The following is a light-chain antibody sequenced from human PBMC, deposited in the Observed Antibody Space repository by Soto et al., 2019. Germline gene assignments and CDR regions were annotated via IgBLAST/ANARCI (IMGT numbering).Light chain of an antibody. J-gene: IGKJ5*01. CDR3: QQHDTLIT. Sequence: EIVLTQSPVTLSLNQGERTTLSYRDSQSLSSSYFAWYQHTPGQGPRILIYGAFTSATGIPDRCGSSGSRTVFTLTISRLEPEYFAVDYYQQHDTLITFGQGTRLEIK. CDR2: GAF. CDR1: QSLSSSY. V-gene: IGKV3-20*01.